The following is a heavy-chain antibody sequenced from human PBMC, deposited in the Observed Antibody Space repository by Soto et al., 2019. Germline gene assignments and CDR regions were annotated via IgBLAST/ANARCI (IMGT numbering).Heavy chain of an antibody. CDR2: ISGSGGST. CDR3: ARRPGDGYNSLDY. J-gene: IGHJ4*02. CDR1: GFTFSSYA. Sequence: GGSLRLSCAASGFTFSSYAMSWVRQAPGKGLEWVSAISGSGGSTYYADSVKGRFTISRDNSKNTLYLQMNSLRAEDTAVYYCARRPGDGYNSLDYWGQGTLVTVSS. V-gene: IGHV3-23*01. D-gene: IGHD5-12*01.